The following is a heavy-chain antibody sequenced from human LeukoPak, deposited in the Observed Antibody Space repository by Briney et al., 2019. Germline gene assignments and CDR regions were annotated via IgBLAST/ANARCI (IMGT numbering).Heavy chain of an antibody. V-gene: IGHV3-21*01. CDR3: ARDRESIVGARPGAFDI. CDR1: GFSVSSNY. Sequence: GGSLRLSCAASGFSVSSNYMSWVRQAPGKGLEWVSSISSSSSYIYYADSVKGRFTISRDNAKNSLYLQMNSLRAEDTAVYYCARDRESIVGARPGAFDIWGQGTMVTVSS. D-gene: IGHD1-26*01. CDR2: ISSSSSYI. J-gene: IGHJ3*02.